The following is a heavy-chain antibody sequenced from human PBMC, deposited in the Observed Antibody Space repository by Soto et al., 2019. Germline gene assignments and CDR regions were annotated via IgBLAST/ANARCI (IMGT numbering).Heavy chain of an antibody. CDR2: IRAYNGNT. CDR3: AKDLRYSRGWDDYNYYYGMDV. CDR1: GYTFTSYG. D-gene: IGHD6-19*01. J-gene: IGHJ6*02. V-gene: IGHV1-18*04. Sequence: QVQLVQSGAEVKKPGASVKVSCKASGYTFTSYGISWVRQAPGQGLEWMGWIRAYNGNTNYAQKLQGRDTMTTDTSTSTAYMELKSLRSDDKAVYYWAKDLRYSRGWDDYNYYYGMDVWGQGTTVTVSS.